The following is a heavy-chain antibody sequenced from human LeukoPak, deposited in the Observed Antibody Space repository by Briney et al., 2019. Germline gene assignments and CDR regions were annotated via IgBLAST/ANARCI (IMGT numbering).Heavy chain of an antibody. J-gene: IGHJ4*02. Sequence: ASVKVSCKASGYAFTSYDINWVRQATGQGLEWMGWMNPNSGNTGYAQKFQGRVTITRNTSISTAYMELSSLRSEDTAVYYCARAGGPAVTTYYFDYWGKGTLVTVSS. CDR1: GYAFTSYD. CDR2: MNPNSGNT. D-gene: IGHD4-17*01. V-gene: IGHV1-8*03. CDR3: ARAGGPAVTTYYFDY.